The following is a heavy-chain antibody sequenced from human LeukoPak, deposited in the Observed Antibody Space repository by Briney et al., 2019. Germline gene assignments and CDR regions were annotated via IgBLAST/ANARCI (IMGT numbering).Heavy chain of an antibody. CDR2: IRSKTSGGTT. D-gene: IGHD3-3*01. J-gene: IGHJ5*02. CDR3: TTEFWSS. Sequence: GSLRLSCTASGFTFGDYAMSWVRQAPGRGLEWVGFIRSKTSGGTTEYAASVKGRFTISRDDSKNTLYLQMNSLKTEDTAVYYCTTEFWSSWGQGTLVTVSS. CDR1: GFTFGDYA. V-gene: IGHV3-49*04.